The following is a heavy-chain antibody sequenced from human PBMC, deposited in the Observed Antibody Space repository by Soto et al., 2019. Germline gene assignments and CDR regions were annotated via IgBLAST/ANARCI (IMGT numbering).Heavy chain of an antibody. D-gene: IGHD2-21*02. Sequence: QVQLVQSGAEEKKPGASVKVFCKASGYTFTSYGFSWVRQAPGQGLEWMGWISPYNGDTAYAQNLQGRVTMTTDTYTSTAYMELRSLRSDDTAVYYCARDQRVSLTAIRAFDLWGRGTLVTVSS. CDR3: ARDQRVSLTAIRAFDL. CDR2: ISPYNGDT. CDR1: GYTFTSYG. J-gene: IGHJ2*01. V-gene: IGHV1-18*01.